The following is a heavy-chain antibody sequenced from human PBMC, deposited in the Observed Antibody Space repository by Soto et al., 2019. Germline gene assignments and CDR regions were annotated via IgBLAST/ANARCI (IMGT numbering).Heavy chain of an antibody. D-gene: IGHD3-22*01. CDR2: ITSSSDIT. Sequence: DVQLEESGGGLVQPGGSLRLSCAASGFIFSSYPMNWVRQAPGKGLEWVSFITSSSDITYYADSVKGRFVISRDNARNSLYLQMNTLRDEDTAVYYCARAPIYYDSVSYFYRPLDHWGQGTLVTVSS. CDR3: ARAPIYYDSVSYFYRPLDH. J-gene: IGHJ4*02. V-gene: IGHV3-48*02. CDR1: GFIFSSYP.